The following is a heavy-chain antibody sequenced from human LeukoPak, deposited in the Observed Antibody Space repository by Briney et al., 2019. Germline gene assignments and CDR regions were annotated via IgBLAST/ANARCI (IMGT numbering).Heavy chain of an antibody. V-gene: IGHV4-34*01. D-gene: IGHD6-19*01. Sequence: SETLSLTCAVYGGSFSGCYWSWIRTPPGKGREWIGEINHSGSTNYNPSLQSRVTVSVDTSKNQFSLTLGSVTAAGTAVYYCARWKYTSGWSPGQLLAFDIWGQGKTVTVSS. CDR1: GGSFSGCY. CDR3: ARWKYTSGWSPGQLLAFDI. J-gene: IGHJ3*02. CDR2: INHSGST.